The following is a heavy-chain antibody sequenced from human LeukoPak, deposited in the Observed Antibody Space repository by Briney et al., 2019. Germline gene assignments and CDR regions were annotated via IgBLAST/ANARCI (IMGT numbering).Heavy chain of an antibody. CDR1: GSNFEDYG. J-gene: IGHJ6*03. Sequence: GGSLRLSCADSGSNFEDYGMSWVRQAPGKGLEWVSGINWNGGDTDYADSVKGRFTISRDNAKNSLYVQMNSLRAEDTAVYYCARQGGWYSYYYYMDVWGKGTTVTISS. D-gene: IGHD6-19*01. CDR2: INWNGGDT. V-gene: IGHV3-20*04. CDR3: ARQGGWYSYYYYMDV.